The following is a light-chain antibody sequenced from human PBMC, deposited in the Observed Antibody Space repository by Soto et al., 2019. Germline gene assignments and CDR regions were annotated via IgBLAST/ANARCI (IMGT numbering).Light chain of an antibody. CDR1: TSNIGSNT. CDR2: NNN. V-gene: IGLV1-44*01. J-gene: IGLJ2*01. Sequence: QSVLTQPPSASGTPGQRITISCSGSTSNIGSNTVNWYQQLPGTAPKLLIYNNNQRPSGVPARFSGSKSGTSASLAISGLQSDDEADYYCAAWDDSLNGVVFGGGTKLTVL. CDR3: AAWDDSLNGVV.